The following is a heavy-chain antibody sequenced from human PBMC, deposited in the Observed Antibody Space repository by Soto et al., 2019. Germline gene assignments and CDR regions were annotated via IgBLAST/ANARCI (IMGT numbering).Heavy chain of an antibody. J-gene: IGHJ6*02. CDR3: TTTYSITMVRGVTYYYYGMDV. CDR2: IKSKTDGGTT. CDR1: GFTFSNAW. D-gene: IGHD3-10*01. Sequence: GGSLRLSCAASGFTFSNAWMNWVRQAPGKGLEWVGRIKSKTDGGTTDYAAPVKGRFTISRDDSKNTLYLQMNSLKTEDTAVYYCTTTYSITMVRGVTYYYYGMDVWGQGTTVTVSS. V-gene: IGHV3-15*07.